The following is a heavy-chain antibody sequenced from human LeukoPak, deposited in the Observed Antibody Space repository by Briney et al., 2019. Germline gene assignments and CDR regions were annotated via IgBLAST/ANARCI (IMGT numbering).Heavy chain of an antibody. CDR2: INSDGSST. J-gene: IGHJ5*02. D-gene: IGHD2-2*01. CDR3: ARGYCSSTSCLKGAWFDP. Sequence: GGSLRLSCAASGFTFSSYWMHWVRQAPGKGLVWVSRINSDGSSTSYADSVKCGFTLSRENAKNTLYLKMNSLRAEDTAVYYCARGYCSSTSCLKGAWFDPWGQGTLVTVSS. CDR1: GFTFSSYW. V-gene: IGHV3-74*01.